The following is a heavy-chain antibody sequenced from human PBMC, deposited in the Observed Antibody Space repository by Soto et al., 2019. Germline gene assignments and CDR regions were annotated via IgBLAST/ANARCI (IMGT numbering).Heavy chain of an antibody. D-gene: IGHD3-10*01. J-gene: IGHJ6*02. V-gene: IGHV4-39*01. CDR2: IYYSGST. CDR1: GGSISSSSYY. CDR3: ARHEGGYYYGSGSYSYYYYYYGMDV. Sequence: SETLSLTCTVSGGSISSSSYYRGWIRQPPGKGLEWIGSIYYSGSTYYNPSLKSRVTISVDTSKNQFSLKLSSVTAADTAVYYCARHEGGYYYGSGSYSYYYYYYGMDVWGQGTTVTVSS.